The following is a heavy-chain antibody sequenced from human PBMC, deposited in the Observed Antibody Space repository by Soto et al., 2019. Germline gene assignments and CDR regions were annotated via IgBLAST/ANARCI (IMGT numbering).Heavy chain of an antibody. CDR3: ARALSQGWFDP. CDR2: INHSGST. Sequence: SETLSLTCAVYGGSFSGYYWSWIRQPPGKGLEWIGEINHSGSTNYNPSLKSRVTISVDTSKNQFSLKLSSVTAADTAVYYCARALSQGWFDPWGQGTLVTVSS. CDR1: GGSFSGYY. J-gene: IGHJ5*02. V-gene: IGHV4-34*01.